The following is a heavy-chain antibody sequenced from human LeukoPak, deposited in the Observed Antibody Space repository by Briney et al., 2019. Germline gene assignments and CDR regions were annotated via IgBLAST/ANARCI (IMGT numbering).Heavy chain of an antibody. CDR2: IDPSDSYS. CDR3: ARHAVAASMDV. V-gene: IGHV5-10-1*01. D-gene: IGHD6-19*01. CDR1: GYSFSRNW. J-gene: IGHJ6*02. Sequence: GESLQISCKASGYSFSRNWISWVRQMPGKGLEWMGRIDPSDSYSNYNSSFQGHVTLSVDKSSSTAFLQWSSLKASDTAMYYCARHAVAASMDVWGQGTTVTVSS.